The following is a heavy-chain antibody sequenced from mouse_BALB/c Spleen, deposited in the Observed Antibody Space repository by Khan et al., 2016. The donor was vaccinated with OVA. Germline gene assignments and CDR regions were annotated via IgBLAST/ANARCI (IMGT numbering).Heavy chain of an antibody. CDR2: INSNGGNT. Sequence: EVELVESGGGLVQPGGSLKLSCAASGFTFSSYGMSWVRQTPDKRLELVATINSNGGNTYYPDSVKGRFTISRDNANNTLYLQMSSLKSEDTAMYYYESMERKINWGQGTMLTVSA. CDR3: ESMERKIN. D-gene: IGHD1-1*02. CDR1: GFTFSSYG. V-gene: IGHV5-6-3*01. J-gene: IGHJ3*01.